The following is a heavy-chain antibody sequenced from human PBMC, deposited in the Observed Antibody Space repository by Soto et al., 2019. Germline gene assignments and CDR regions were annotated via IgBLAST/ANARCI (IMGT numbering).Heavy chain of an antibody. CDR2: ISYDGSNK. J-gene: IGHJ6*02. V-gene: IGHV3-30-3*01. CDR3: ARVSSGWAYYYYGMDV. CDR1: GFTFSRYA. Sequence: PGGSLRLSCAASGFTFSRYALPWVRQAPGKGLEWVAVISYDGSNKYYADSVKGRFTISRDNSKNTLYLQMNSLRAEDTAVYYCARVSSGWAYYYYGMDVWGQGTAVTVS. D-gene: IGHD6-19*01.